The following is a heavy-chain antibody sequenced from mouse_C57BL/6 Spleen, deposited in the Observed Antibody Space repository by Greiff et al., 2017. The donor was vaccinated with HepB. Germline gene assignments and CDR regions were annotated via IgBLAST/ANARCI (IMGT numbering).Heavy chain of an antibody. CDR2: IHPNSGST. Sequence: QVHVKQPGAELVKPGASVKLSCKASGYTFTSYWMHWVKQRPGQGLEWIGMIHPNSGSTNYNEKFKSKATLTVDKSSSTAYMQLSSLTSEDSAVYYCARHGVTTGRSFDYWGQGTTLTVSS. CDR1: GYTFTSYW. V-gene: IGHV1-64*01. CDR3: ARHGVTTGRSFDY. J-gene: IGHJ2*01. D-gene: IGHD2-2*01.